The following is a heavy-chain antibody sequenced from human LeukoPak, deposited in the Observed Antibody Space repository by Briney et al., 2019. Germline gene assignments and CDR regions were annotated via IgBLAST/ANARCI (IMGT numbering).Heavy chain of an antibody. CDR1: GFTFSDYW. CDR2: INADGGAT. V-gene: IGHV3-74*03. CDR3: ARFPLTYATA. J-gene: IGHJ5*02. Sequence: GGSLRLSCAASGFTFSDYWMHWVRQTPGKGLEWVSRINADGGATCADSVLGRFTLSRDNAQNRVYLQTNSLRDEDTAVYFCARFPLTYATAWGQGTLVTVPS. D-gene: IGHD2-2*01.